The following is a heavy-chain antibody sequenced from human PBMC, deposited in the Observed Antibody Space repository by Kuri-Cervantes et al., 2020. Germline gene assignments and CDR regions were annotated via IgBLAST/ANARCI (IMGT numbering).Heavy chain of an antibody. CDR3: AREGLRQQRDWDY. D-gene: IGHD3/OR15-3a*01. Sequence: ASVKVSCKASGYTFAIHSITWVRQAPGHGLEWMGWISTYNGNANYAQKLQGRVTMTTDTPTSTAYMELSRLRSDDTAVYYCAREGLRQQRDWDYWGQGTLVTVS. J-gene: IGHJ4*02. V-gene: IGHV1-18*01. CDR1: GYTFAIHS. CDR2: ISTYNGNA.